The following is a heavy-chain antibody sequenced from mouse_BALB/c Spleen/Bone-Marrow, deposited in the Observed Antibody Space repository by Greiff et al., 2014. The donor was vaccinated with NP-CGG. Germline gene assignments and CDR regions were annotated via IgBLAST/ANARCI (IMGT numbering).Heavy chain of an antibody. J-gene: IGHJ3*01. D-gene: IGHD1-1*01. Sequence: DVKLQESGAELVKPGASVKLSCTASGFNIKDTYMHWVKQRPEQGLEWIGRIDPANGNTKYGPKFQGKATITADTSSNTAYLQLSSLTSEDTAVYYCARYYYGSSYFAYWGQGTLVTVSA. CDR3: ARYYYGSSYFAY. CDR2: IDPANGNT. CDR1: GFNIKDTY. V-gene: IGHV14-3*02.